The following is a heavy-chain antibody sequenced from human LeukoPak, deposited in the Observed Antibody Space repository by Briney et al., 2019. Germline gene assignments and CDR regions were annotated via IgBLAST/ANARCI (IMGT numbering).Heavy chain of an antibody. CDR2: IYTSGST. Sequence: SETLSLTCTVSGGSISSYYWSWIRQPPGKGLEWIGRIYTSGSTNYNPSPKSRVTMSVDTSKNQFSLKLTSVTAADTAVYYCARYSDTSGWFDPWGQGTLVTVSS. CDR1: GGSISSYY. J-gene: IGHJ5*02. CDR3: ARYSDTSGWFDP. V-gene: IGHV4-4*07. D-gene: IGHD3-22*01.